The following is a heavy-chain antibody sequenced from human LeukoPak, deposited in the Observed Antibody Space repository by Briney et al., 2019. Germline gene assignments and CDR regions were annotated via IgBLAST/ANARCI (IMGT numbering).Heavy chain of an antibody. CDR1: GGSISSYY. J-gene: IGHJ4*02. CDR3: ARAVIAAAGTRFDY. CDR2: IYYSGTT. V-gene: IGHV4-59*01. Sequence: SETLSLTCTVSGGSISSYYWSWIRQPPGKGLEWIGYIYYSGTTNYNSSLKSRVTISVDTSKNQFSLKLSSVTAADTAVYYCARAVIAAAGTRFDYWGQGTLVTVSS. D-gene: IGHD6-13*01.